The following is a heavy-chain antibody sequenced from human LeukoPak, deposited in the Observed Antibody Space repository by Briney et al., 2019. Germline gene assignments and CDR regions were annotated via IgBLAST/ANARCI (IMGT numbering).Heavy chain of an antibody. J-gene: IGHJ4*02. CDR3: AKRVEYSSPGGYFDY. CDR2: ITDSGGST. D-gene: IGHD6-6*01. V-gene: IGHV3-23*01. CDR1: GFTFSSYA. Sequence: GSLRLSCAASGFTFSSYAMSWVRQAPGKGLEWVSAITDSGGSTYYADSVKGRFTISRDNSRNMLYLQMDSLRAEDTAVYYCAKRVEYSSPGGYFDYWGQGTLVTVSS.